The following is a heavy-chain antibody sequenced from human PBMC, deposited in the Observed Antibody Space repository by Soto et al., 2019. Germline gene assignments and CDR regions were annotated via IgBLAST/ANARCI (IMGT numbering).Heavy chain of an antibody. CDR1: GYTFTSYA. CDR2: INAGNGNT. D-gene: IGHD5-12*01. Sequence: GASVKVSCKASGYTFTSYAMHWVRQAPGQRLEWMGWINAGNGNTKYSQKNQSRVTITRDTSASTANMELSSMRSEDTAVYYCARGPDIVATGLYYFDYWGQGTLVTVSS. J-gene: IGHJ4*02. V-gene: IGHV1-3*01. CDR3: ARGPDIVATGLYYFDY.